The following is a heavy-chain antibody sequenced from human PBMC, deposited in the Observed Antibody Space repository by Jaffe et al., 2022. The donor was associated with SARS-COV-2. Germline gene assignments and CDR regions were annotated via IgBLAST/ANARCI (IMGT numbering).Heavy chain of an antibody. CDR3: ANLGSSYYYYGMDV. CDR2: ISGSGGST. V-gene: IGHV3-23*01. CDR1: GFTFSSYA. Sequence: EVQLLESGGGLVQPGGSLRLSCAASGFTFSSYAMSWVRQAPGKGLEWVSAISGSGGSTYYADSVKGRFTISRDNSKNTLYLQMNSLRAEDTAVYYCANLGSSYYYYGMDVWGQGTTVTVSS. D-gene: IGHD2-2*01. J-gene: IGHJ6*02.